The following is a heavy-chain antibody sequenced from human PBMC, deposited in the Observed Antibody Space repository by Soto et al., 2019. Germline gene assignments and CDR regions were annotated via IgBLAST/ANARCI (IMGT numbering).Heavy chain of an antibody. V-gene: IGHV3-30*18. CDR1: GFTFSSYG. CDR2: ISYDGSNK. CDR3: AKEATVTTPPIDY. J-gene: IGHJ4*02. Sequence: QVQLVDSGGGVVQPGRSPRLSCAASGFTFSSYGMHWVRQAPGKGLEWVAVISYDGSNKYYADSVKGRFTISRDNSKNTLYLQMNSLRAEDTAVYYCAKEATVTTPPIDYWGQGTLVTVSS. D-gene: IGHD4-17*01.